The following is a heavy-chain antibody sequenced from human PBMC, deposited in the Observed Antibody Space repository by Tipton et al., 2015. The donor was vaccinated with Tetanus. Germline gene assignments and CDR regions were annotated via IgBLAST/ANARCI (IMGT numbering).Heavy chain of an antibody. CDR1: GSSMSSYY. V-gene: IGHV4-59*01. CDR3: AGVTAQRTELYFEH. Sequence: TLSLTCSVSGSSMSSYYWSWIRQTPGERLEWIAYITYSASTKYNPSFRSRVTMSLQASKNEFSLRLSSVTAADTAVYYCAGVTAQRTELYFEHWGQGTQVTVSS. J-gene: IGHJ1*01. CDR2: ITYSAST. D-gene: IGHD2-8*02.